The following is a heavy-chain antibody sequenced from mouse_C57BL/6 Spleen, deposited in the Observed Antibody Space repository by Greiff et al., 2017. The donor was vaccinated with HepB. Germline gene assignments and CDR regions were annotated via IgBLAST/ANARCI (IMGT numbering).Heavy chain of an antibody. V-gene: IGHV6-3*01. Sequence: EVMLVESGGGLVQPGGSMKLSCVASGFTFSNYWMNWVRQSPEKGLEWVAQIRLKSDNYATHYAESVKGRFTISRDDSKSSVYLQMNNLRAEDTGIYYCTGGWDAFYYAMDYWGQGTSVTVSS. D-gene: IGHD4-1*01. CDR3: TGGWDAFYYAMDY. CDR1: GFTFSNYW. J-gene: IGHJ4*01. CDR2: IRLKSDNYAT.